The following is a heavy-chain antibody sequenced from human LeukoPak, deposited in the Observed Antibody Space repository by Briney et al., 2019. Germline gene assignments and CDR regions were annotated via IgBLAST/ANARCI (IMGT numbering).Heavy chain of an antibody. CDR3: GANSYSSSAYFDI. CDR1: GGSFSGYY. CDR2: INHSGST. J-gene: IGHJ3*02. Sequence: PSETLSLTCAVYGGSFSGYYWSWIRQPPGKGLEWIGEINHSGSTNYNPSLKSRDTISVDTSKNQFSLKLSSVTAADTAVYYCGANSYSSSAYFDIWGQGTMVTVSS. D-gene: IGHD6-6*01. V-gene: IGHV4-34*01.